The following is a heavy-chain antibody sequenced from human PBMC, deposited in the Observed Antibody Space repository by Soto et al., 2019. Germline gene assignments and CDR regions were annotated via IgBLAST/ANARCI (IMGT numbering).Heavy chain of an antibody. V-gene: IGHV1-58*01. J-gene: IGHJ6*02. CDR2: TLVGGGNT. Sequence: SVKVSCKASGFTFTSSAVQWVRQARGQRLEWIGWTLVGGGNTNYAQKFQVRVTITRDMSTSTAYMELSSLRSEDTAVYYCEPGEVQLERRHYYSNYGMCVCGQGTTVTVSS. D-gene: IGHD1-1*01. CDR1: GFTFTSSA. CDR3: EPGEVQLERRHYYSNYGMCV.